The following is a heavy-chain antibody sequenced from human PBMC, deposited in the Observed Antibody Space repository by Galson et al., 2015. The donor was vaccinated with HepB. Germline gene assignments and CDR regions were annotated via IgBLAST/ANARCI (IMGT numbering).Heavy chain of an antibody. V-gene: IGHV3-49*04. Sequence: SLRLSCAASGFTFGDYAMSWVRQAPGKGLEWVGFIRSKAYGGTTEYAASVKGRFTISRDDSKSIAYLQMNSLKTEDTAVYYCTRAHEAFGGGEDAFDIWGQGTMVTVSS. CDR2: IRSKAYGGTT. CDR1: GFTFGDYA. CDR3: TRAHEAFGGGEDAFDI. J-gene: IGHJ3*02. D-gene: IGHD3-16*01.